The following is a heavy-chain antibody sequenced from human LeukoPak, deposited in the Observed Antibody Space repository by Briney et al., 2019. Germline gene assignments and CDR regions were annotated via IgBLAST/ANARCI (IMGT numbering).Heavy chain of an antibody. V-gene: IGHV3-49*03. D-gene: IGHD6-19*01. Sequence: GGSLRLSCTASGFAFGDYAMNWFRQAPGKGLEWVGFIRSKTYGGTGEYAASVKGRFTISRDDSKSIAHLQMNSLRVEDTAVYYCAKVRVNGGWLHNGGGNDYWGQGTLVTVSS. CDR3: AKVRVNGGWLHNGGGNDY. J-gene: IGHJ4*02. CDR1: GFAFGDYA. CDR2: IRSKTYGGTG.